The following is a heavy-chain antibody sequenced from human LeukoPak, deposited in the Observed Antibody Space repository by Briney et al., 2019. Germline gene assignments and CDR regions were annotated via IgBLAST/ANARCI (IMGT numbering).Heavy chain of an antibody. CDR1: GGSLTGYY. CDR2: PTHGGDA. Sequence: PSETLSLTCAVYGGSLTGYYMSWIRPSPRKGLEWLGEPTHGGDANYTPSLKRRVTISVDTSKNQFSLRLTSFTAADTAVYFCASPSECCGSAFRLWGRGTLVTVSS. J-gene: IGHJ2*01. CDR3: ASPSECCGSAFRL. D-gene: IGHD1-26*01. V-gene: IGHV4-34*01.